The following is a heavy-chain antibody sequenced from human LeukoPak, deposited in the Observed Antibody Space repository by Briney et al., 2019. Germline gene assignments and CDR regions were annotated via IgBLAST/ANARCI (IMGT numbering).Heavy chain of an antibody. D-gene: IGHD3-10*01. Sequence: SETLSLTCTVSGGSMRSYYSSWIWHPPGKGLEWIGYIYSSGNTNYIPSLKSRVAISVETSKNQFSLKLNSVTAADTAVYYCARGRGADYWGQGTLVNVSS. V-gene: IGHV4-59*01. J-gene: IGHJ4*02. CDR2: IYSSGNT. CDR1: GGSMRSYY. CDR3: ARGRGADY.